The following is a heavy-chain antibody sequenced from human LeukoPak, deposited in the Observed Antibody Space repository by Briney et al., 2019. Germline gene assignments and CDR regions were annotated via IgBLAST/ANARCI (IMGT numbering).Heavy chain of an antibody. CDR3: ARGVVVVPAAIQNYFDY. J-gene: IGHJ4*02. V-gene: IGHV4-34*01. CDR1: GGSFSGYY. Sequence: SETLSLTCAVYGGSFSGYYWSWIRQPPGKGLEWIGEINHSGSTKYNPSLKSRGTISVDTSKNQFSLKLSSVTAADTAVYYCARGVVVVPAAIQNYFDYWGQGTLVTVSS. CDR2: INHSGST. D-gene: IGHD2-2*01.